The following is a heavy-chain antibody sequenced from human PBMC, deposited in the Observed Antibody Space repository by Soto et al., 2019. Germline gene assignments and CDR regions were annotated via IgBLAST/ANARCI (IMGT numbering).Heavy chain of an antibody. CDR1: GYTLTIYG. D-gene: IGHD2-15*01. CDR2: ISAYNGNT. V-gene: IGHV1-18*01. CDR3: ARDVGVVVVAATYYYYYYMDV. J-gene: IGHJ6*03. Sequence: GVLLNVDCKTFGYTLTIYGISWLIQEKGQGLEWMGWISAYNGNTNYAQKLQGRVTMTTDTSTSTAYMELRSLRSDDTAVYYCARDVGVVVVAATYYYYYYMDVLGKGTTVTVFS.